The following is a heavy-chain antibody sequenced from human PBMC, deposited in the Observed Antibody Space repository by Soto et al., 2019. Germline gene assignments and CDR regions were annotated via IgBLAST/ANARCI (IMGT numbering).Heavy chain of an antibody. CDR2: ISYDGNGE. CDR3: ARDMRHTYASERLDY. CDR1: GFTFSDFP. D-gene: IGHD3-10*01. Sequence: VGSLRLSCVASGFTFSDFPLHWVRRAPGQGLEWVAVISYDGNGESYSDSVKGRFTIASDNSKTTVYLQMNSLRADDMAVYHCARDMRHTYASERLDYLGQGTLVTVSS. V-gene: IGHV3-30-3*01. J-gene: IGHJ4*02.